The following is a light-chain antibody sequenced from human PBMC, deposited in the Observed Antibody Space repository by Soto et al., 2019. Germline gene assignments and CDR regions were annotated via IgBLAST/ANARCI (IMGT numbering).Light chain of an antibody. CDR1: QSVSSIF. CDR2: GAS. CDR3: QQYGDSPRT. Sequence: EIVWTQSPGTLSLSPGERATLSCRASQSVSSIFLAWYQQNPGQAPRLLIYGASSRATGIPDRFSGSGSGTDFTLTISRLEPEDFAVYYCQQYGDSPRTFGQGTKVEIK. V-gene: IGKV3-20*01. J-gene: IGKJ1*01.